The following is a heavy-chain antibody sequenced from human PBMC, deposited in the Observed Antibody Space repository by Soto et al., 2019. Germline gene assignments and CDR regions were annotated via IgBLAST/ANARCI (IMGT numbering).Heavy chain of an antibody. CDR3: AKGRDGRGL. V-gene: IGHV3-23*01. CDR2: ISGSGGST. Sequence: GSLRLSCAASGXPFSSYAMSWVRQAPGKGLEWVSAISGSGGSTYYADSVKGRFTVSRYNSKNTLYLQMHSLRAEDTAVYYCAKGRDGRGLWGQVTLGTVSS. J-gene: IGHJ4*02. CDR1: GXPFSSYA.